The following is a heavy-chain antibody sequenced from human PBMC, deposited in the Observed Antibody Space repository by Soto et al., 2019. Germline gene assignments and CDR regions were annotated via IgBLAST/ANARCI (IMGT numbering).Heavy chain of an antibody. J-gene: IGHJ5*02. CDR1: GGSISSRGYY. Sequence: QLQLQESGPGLVKPSETLSLTCTVSGGSISSRGYYWGWIRQPPGKGLAWIGTIYYSGSTYYNPALKSRVTISVDTSKNHFSLKLSSVTAADTAVYYWATSNGFDPWGQGTLVTVSS. CDR3: ATSNGFDP. CDR2: IYYSGST. V-gene: IGHV4-39*02.